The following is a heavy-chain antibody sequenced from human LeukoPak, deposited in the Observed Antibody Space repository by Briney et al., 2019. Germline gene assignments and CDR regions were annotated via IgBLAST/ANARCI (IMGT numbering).Heavy chain of an antibody. Sequence: PSETLSLTCAVYGGSFSGYYWSWIRQPPGKGLEWIGEINHSGSTNYNPSLKSRVTISVDTSKNQFSLTLSSVTAADTAVYYCARSGGRWLRRYFDYWGQGTLVTVSS. CDR1: GGSFSGYY. CDR3: ARSGGRWLRRYFDY. J-gene: IGHJ4*02. V-gene: IGHV4-34*01. CDR2: INHSGST. D-gene: IGHD5-24*01.